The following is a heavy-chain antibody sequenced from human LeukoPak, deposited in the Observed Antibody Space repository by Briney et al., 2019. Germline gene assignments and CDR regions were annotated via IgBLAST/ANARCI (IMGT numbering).Heavy chain of an antibody. Sequence: PGGSLRLSCATSGFTFDDIGMYWVRQAPGKGLEWVAGINWNSGSIAYAESVTGRLTISRDNAKHSVFLQMYSLTVEDTALYYCTSGLYHWGQGTPVTVSS. CDR3: TSGLYH. J-gene: IGHJ5*02. V-gene: IGHV3-9*01. CDR2: INWNSGSI. CDR1: GFTFDDIG.